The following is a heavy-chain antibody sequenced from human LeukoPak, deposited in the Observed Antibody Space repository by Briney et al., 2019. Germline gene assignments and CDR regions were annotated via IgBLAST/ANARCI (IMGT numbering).Heavy chain of an antibody. CDR3: ARVVGATTRFDY. J-gene: IGHJ4*02. CDR2: IYYSGST. D-gene: IGHD1-26*01. Sequence: SETLSLTCTVSGGSISGSSYYWGWIRQPPGKGLEWIGYIYYSGSTNYNPSLKSRVTISVDTSKNQFSLKLSSVTAADTAVYYCARVVGATTRFDYWGQGTLVTVSS. V-gene: IGHV4-61*05. CDR1: GGSISGSSYY.